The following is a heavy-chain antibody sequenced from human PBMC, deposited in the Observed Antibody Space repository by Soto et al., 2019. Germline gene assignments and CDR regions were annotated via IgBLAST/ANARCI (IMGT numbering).Heavy chain of an antibody. J-gene: IGHJ4*02. CDR3: TTSAAIGFCSSASCYAGDF. D-gene: IGHD2-2*01. Sequence: EVQLVESGGGLVKPGGSLRLSCAASGFTFSAAWISWVRQAPGEGLEWVGRIKSKTDGGTIDYAAPVKGRFTISRDDSENTLFLQMDSLKTEDTDVYYCTTSAAIGFCSSASCYAGDFWGQGALVTVSS. V-gene: IGHV3-15*01. CDR1: GFTFSAAW. CDR2: IKSKTDGGTI.